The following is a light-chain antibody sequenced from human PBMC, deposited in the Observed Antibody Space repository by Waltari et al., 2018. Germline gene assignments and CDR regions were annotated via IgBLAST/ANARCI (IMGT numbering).Light chain of an antibody. J-gene: IGKJ1*01. V-gene: IGKV3-20*01. CDR1: QSVSRT. CDR3: QHYVRLPAT. Sequence: EIVLTQSPGTLSLSPGERATLSCRASQSVSRTLAWYQQKPGQAPKLLIYGASIRATGIPDRVTGSGSGTEFSLTISSLEPEDFAIYFCQHYVRLPATFGQGTKVEIK. CDR2: GAS.